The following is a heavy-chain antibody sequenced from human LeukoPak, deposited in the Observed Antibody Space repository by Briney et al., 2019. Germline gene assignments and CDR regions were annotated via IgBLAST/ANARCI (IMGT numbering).Heavy chain of an antibody. D-gene: IGHD1-1*01. CDR1: GFTFSSYG. CDR2: ISGSGGST. Sequence: GGTLRLSCAASGFTFSSYGMSWVRQAPGKGLEWVSAISGSGGSTYYADSVKGRFTISRDNSKNTLYLQMNSLRAEDTAVYYCAKVGNWNDYYMDVWGKGTTVTISS. V-gene: IGHV3-23*01. J-gene: IGHJ6*03. CDR3: AKVGNWNDYYMDV.